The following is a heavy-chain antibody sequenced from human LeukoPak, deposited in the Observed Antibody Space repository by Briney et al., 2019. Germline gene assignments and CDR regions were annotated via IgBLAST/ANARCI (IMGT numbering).Heavy chain of an antibody. CDR3: AKDLVVRGVIISFGLDY. V-gene: IGHV3-9*03. D-gene: IGHD3-10*01. J-gene: IGHJ4*02. CDR1: GFTFDDYA. CDR2: IGWNSGSI. Sequence: QSGGSLRLSCAASGFTFDDYAMHWVRQAPGKGLEWVSGIGWNSGSIGYADSVKGRFTISRDNAKNSLYLQMNSLRAEDMALYYCAKDLVVRGVIISFGLDYWGQGTLVTVSS.